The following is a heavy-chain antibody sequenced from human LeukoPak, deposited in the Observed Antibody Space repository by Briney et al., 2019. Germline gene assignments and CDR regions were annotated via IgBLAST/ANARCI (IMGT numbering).Heavy chain of an antibody. J-gene: IGHJ4*02. Sequence: GASVKVSCKASGYTFTSYGISWVRQAPGQGLEWMGWISAYNGNTNYAQKLQGRVTMTRDTSTSTVSMELSSLRSEDTAVYYCARSAYGSGSPSHWGQGTLVTVSS. CDR2: ISAYNGNT. D-gene: IGHD3-10*01. CDR1: GYTFTSYG. CDR3: ARSAYGSGSPSH. V-gene: IGHV1-18*01.